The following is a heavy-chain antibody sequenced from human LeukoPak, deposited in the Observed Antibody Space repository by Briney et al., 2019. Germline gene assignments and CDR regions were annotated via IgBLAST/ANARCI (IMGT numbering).Heavy chain of an antibody. Sequence: GASVKVSCKASGYTFTSYGISWVRQAPGQGLEWMGWINAYNGNTNYAQKLQGRVTMTTDTSTSTAYMELRSLRSDDTAVYYCARDPLGGEQQLYYYYYGMDVWGQGTTVTVSS. CDR3: ARDPLGGEQQLYYYYYGMDV. V-gene: IGHV1-18*01. J-gene: IGHJ6*02. CDR1: GYTFTSYG. CDR2: INAYNGNT. D-gene: IGHD6-13*01.